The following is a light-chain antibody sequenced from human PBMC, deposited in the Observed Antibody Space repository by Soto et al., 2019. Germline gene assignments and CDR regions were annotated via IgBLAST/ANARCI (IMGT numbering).Light chain of an antibody. Sequence: QSALTQPRSVSGSPGRSLTISCSGSSSDIGDYDYVSWYQHHPGKAPTLLIYDVTKRPSGVPDRFSGSKSGDTASLTISGLQAGDEGNYYCCSYVGSNTLYVFGTGTKATVL. CDR2: DVT. V-gene: IGLV2-11*01. CDR3: CSYVGSNTLYV. J-gene: IGLJ1*01. CDR1: SSDIGDYDY.